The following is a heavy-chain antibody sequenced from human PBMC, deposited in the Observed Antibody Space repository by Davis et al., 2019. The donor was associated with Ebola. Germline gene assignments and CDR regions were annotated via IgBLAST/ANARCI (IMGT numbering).Heavy chain of an antibody. J-gene: IGHJ6*03. CDR3: ARGCSSTSAMYYYYYMDV. D-gene: IGHD2-2*01. V-gene: IGHV3-7*03. Sequence: GGSLRLSCAASGFSFSSYTMSWVRQAPGKGLEWVANIKQDGSEKYYVDSVKGRFTISRDNAKNSLYLQMNSLRAEDTAVYYCARGCSSTSAMYYYYYMDVWGKGTTVTVSS. CDR2: IKQDGSEK. CDR1: GFSFSSYT.